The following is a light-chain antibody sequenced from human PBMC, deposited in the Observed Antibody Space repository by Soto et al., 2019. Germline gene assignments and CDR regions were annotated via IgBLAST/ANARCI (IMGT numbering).Light chain of an antibody. CDR3: SSYTSSSTYVV. CDR2: DVS. Sequence: QSALTQPASVSGSPGQSITISCTGTSSDVGGYNYVSWYQQQPGKAPKLMIYDVSNRPSGVSNRFSGSKSGNTASLTISGLQAEDEAAYYCSSYTSSSTYVVFGGGTQLTVL. J-gene: IGLJ2*01. CDR1: SSDVGGYNY. V-gene: IGLV2-14*01.